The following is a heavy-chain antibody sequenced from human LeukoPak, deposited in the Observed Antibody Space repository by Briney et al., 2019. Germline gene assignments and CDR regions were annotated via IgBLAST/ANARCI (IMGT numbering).Heavy chain of an antibody. D-gene: IGHD6-19*01. CDR3: ATDRVYRSSGRSWGFFDY. Sequence: ASVKVSFKISESSLGDLSIHWVREAPGEGLEWMGGFDSKNNKIVYSQKFQGRVTMTEDTSADTAYMELTSLRSEDTAVYFCATDRVYRSSGRSWGFFDYWGQGTLVIVSS. CDR1: ESSLGDLS. J-gene: IGHJ4*02. V-gene: IGHV1-24*01. CDR2: FDSKNNKI.